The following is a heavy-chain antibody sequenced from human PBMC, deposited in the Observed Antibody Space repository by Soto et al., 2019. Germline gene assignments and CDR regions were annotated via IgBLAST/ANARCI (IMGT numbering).Heavy chain of an antibody. V-gene: IGHV1-46*01. CDR1: GYIFSTYH. CDR3: ARGDIVLVLASAANWFHP. J-gene: IGHJ5*02. D-gene: IGHD2-15*01. CDR2: INPDGGAT. Sequence: ASVKFSCKASGYIFSTYHIHWVRQAPGQGLEWLGFINPDGGATNYAQKFQGRLRLTRDTPTSTVSVELSSLGHDDTAVYYCARGDIVLVLASAANWFHPCCQATVVTLS.